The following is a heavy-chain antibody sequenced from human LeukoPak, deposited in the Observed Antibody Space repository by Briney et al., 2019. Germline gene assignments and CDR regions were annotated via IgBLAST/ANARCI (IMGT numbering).Heavy chain of an antibody. CDR1: GFTFTMFS. Sequence: GGSLRLSCAASGFTFTMFSMNWLRQAPGKGLEWIAFIRGRSDTTYYADSVQGRFTISRDNAEDSVYLQMNSLRVEDTAVYYCARRSDHHYDMDVWGQGTTVTVSS. CDR3: ARRSDHHYDMDV. V-gene: IGHV3-48*01. J-gene: IGHJ6*02. CDR2: IRGRSDTT. D-gene: IGHD2-21*01.